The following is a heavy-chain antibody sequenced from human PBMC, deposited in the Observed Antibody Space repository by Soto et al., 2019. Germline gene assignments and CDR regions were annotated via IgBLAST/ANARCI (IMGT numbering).Heavy chain of an antibody. Sequence: QVQLVQSGAEVKKPGSSVRVSCKASGTIFSSYTISWVRQAPGQGLEWMGRIIPILGETNSAQKFQGRVTLTADKSTNTAYMELKSLRLEYTALYYCARGLGGRMDDWGQGTTVTVSS. CDR2: IIPILGET. D-gene: IGHD3-16*01. J-gene: IGHJ6*02. CDR1: GTIFSSYT. CDR3: ARGLGGRMDD. V-gene: IGHV1-69*08.